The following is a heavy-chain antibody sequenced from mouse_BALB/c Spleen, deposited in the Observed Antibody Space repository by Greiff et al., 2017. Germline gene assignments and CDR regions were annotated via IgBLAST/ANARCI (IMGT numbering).Heavy chain of an antibody. J-gene: IGHJ3*01. D-gene: IGHD1-1*01. CDR3: ARGDYLFAY. CDR1: GFSLTGYG. V-gene: IGHV2-6-7*01. CDR2: IWGDGST. Sequence: VQLQESGPGLVAPSQSLSISCTVSGFSLTGYGVNWVRQPPGKGLEWLGMIWGDGSTDYTSALKSRLSISKDNSKSQVFLKMNSLQTDETARYYCARGDYLFAYWGQGTLVTVSA.